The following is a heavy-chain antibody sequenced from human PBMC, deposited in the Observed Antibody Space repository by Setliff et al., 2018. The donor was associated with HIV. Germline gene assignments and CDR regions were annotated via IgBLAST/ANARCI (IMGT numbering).Heavy chain of an antibody. V-gene: IGHV4-34*01. J-gene: IGHJ4*02. CDR3: ARHSFPFGGKGVDY. CDR1: GESFRGHF. CDR2: IRHSGNT. Sequence: SETLSLTCVVNGESFRGHFWTWIRQIPGKGLQWIGEIRHSGNTNYNPSLKSRVTISVDMSKNQFSLRLSSVTAADTAVYYCARHSFPFGGKGVDYWGQGTLVTVSS. D-gene: IGHD2-15*01.